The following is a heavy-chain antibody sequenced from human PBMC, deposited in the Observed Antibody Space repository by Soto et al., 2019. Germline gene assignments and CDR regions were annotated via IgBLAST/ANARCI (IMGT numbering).Heavy chain of an antibody. CDR1: GYTFTSYG. J-gene: IGHJ4*02. Sequence: QVQLVQSGAEVKKPGASVKVSCKASGYTFTSYGISWVRQAPGQGLEWMGWIRAYNGNTNYAQKLQGRVTMTTDTPPSQPYMELRSLKSDDTSVYYWGRDDPEPMFRGFIIFDYGGQGTLVTVSS. CDR3: GRDDPEPMFRGFIIFDY. D-gene: IGHD3-10*01. V-gene: IGHV1-18*04. CDR2: IRAYNGNT.